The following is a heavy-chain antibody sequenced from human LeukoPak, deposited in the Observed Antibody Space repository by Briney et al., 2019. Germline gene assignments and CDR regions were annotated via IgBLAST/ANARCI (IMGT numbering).Heavy chain of an antibody. CDR3: ARDRALAYCTNGVCETDRDAFDI. Sequence: SVKVSCKASGGTFSSYAISWVRQAPGQGLEWMGRIIPILGIANYAQKFQGRVTITADKSTNTAYMELSSLRSEDTAVYYCARDRALAYCTNGVCETDRDAFDIWGQGTMVTVSS. CDR2: IIPILGIA. CDR1: GGTFSSYA. V-gene: IGHV1-69*04. D-gene: IGHD2-8*01. J-gene: IGHJ3*02.